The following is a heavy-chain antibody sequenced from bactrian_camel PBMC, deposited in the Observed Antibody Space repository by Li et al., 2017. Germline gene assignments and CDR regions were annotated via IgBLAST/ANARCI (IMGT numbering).Heavy chain of an antibody. J-gene: IGHJ4*01. CDR1: ALTFNRDA. V-gene: IGHV3S40*01. CDR3: ARERSATYREFDY. Sequence: DVQLVESGGYLLQPGESLTLSCALSALTFNRDAMMWVRQAPGKGLEWVSTINSGGGTTYYAEAVKGRFTSSRDNAKNTAYLQLNNLKAEDMAMYYCARERSATYREFDYWGQGTQVTVS. CDR2: INSGGGTT. D-gene: IGHD7*01.